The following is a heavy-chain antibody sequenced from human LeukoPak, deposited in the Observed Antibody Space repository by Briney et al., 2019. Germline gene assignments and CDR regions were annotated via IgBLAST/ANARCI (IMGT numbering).Heavy chain of an antibody. CDR2: IYHSGST. Sequence: PSQTLSLTCAVSGGSISSGGYSWSWIRQPPGKGLEWIGYIYHSGSTYYNPSLKSRVTISVDRSKNQFSLKLSSVPAADTAVYYCARVFANSGYWYYFDYWGQGTLVTVSS. CDR3: ARVFANSGYWYYFDY. V-gene: IGHV4-30-2*01. J-gene: IGHJ4*02. CDR1: GGSISSGGYS. D-gene: IGHD5-12*01.